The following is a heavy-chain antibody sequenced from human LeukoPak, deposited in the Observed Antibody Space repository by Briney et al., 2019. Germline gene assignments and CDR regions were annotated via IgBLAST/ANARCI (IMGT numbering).Heavy chain of an antibody. Sequence: GGSLRLSCVASGFTFGSYSMHWVRQAPGKGLEWVAVISYDGSNKYYADSVKGRFTISRDNSKNTLYLQMNSLRAEDTAVYYCAKVMWFGELLPLDYYYGMDVWGQGTTVTVSS. D-gene: IGHD3-10*01. CDR3: AKVMWFGELLPLDYYYGMDV. CDR1: GFTFGSYS. CDR2: ISYDGSNK. V-gene: IGHV3-30*18. J-gene: IGHJ6*02.